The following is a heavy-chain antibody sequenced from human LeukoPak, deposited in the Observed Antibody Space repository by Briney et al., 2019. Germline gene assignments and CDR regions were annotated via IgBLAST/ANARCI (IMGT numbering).Heavy chain of an antibody. V-gene: IGHV4-34*01. J-gene: IGHJ4*02. CDR1: GGSFSGYY. CDR2: INHSGNT. D-gene: IGHD2-2*01. Sequence: SETLSLTCAVYGGSFSGYYWSWIRLPPGKGLEWIGEINHSGNTNYNPSLKSRVTISVDTSKNQFSLQLSSVTAADTAVYYCARGLGYSSSTSCSFDYWDQGNPGHRLL. CDR3: ARGLGYSSSTSCSFDY.